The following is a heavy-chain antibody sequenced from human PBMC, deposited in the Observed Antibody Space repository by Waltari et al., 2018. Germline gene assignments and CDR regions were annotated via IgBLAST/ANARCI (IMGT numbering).Heavy chain of an antibody. J-gene: IGHJ4*02. CDR3: GRAAGIDF. CDR2: ISDAGGRI. CDR1: GFPFSSYV. V-gene: IGHV3-23*01. Sequence: DVHLLEAGGGLVQRGGYLRLSCVAWGFPFSSYVMHWVRQAPGKGLEWVSSISDAGGRIYYADSVKGRFTISRDNSKNTLFLQMNSLRADDTAVYYCGRAAGIDFWGQGTLVTVSS.